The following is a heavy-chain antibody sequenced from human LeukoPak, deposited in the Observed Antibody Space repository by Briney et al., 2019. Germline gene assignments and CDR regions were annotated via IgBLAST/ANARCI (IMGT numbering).Heavy chain of an antibody. CDR3: ANPITLVRGVIIGDY. CDR2: ISSGSSYI. Sequence: GGSLRLSCAASGFTFTSYSMNWVRQAPGKGLEWVSSISSGSSYIYYADSVKGRFTISRDNAKNSLYLQMNSLRAEDTAVYYCANPITLVRGVIIGDYWGQGTLVAVSS. J-gene: IGHJ4*02. CDR1: GFTFTSYS. D-gene: IGHD3-10*01. V-gene: IGHV3-21*04.